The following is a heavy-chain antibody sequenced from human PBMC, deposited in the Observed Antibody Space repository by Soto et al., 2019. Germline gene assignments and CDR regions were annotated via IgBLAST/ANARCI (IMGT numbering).Heavy chain of an antibody. CDR2: IIPIFGTA. D-gene: IGHD5-18*01. Sequence: QVQLVQSGAEVKKPGSSVKVSCKASGGTFSSYAISWVRQAPGQGLEWMGGIIPIFGTANYAQKFQGRVTITADESTSTAYMELSSLRSEDTAVYYCARTSQAGGYSDTSYFDYWGQGTLVTVSS. V-gene: IGHV1-69*12. CDR3: ARTSQAGGYSDTSYFDY. J-gene: IGHJ4*02. CDR1: GGTFSSYA.